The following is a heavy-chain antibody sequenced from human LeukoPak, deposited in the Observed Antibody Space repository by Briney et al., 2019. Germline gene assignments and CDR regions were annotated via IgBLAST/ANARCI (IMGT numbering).Heavy chain of an antibody. CDR1: TFPFNGYR. CDR2: IDQDGSET. CDR3: TRSRDYDVWAGYEDSYSYVMDI. V-gene: IGHV3-7*03. D-gene: IGHD3/OR15-3a*01. J-gene: IGHJ6*02. Sequence: GESLKIPCVASTFPFNGYRMSWVRQTRKGLEWVATIDQDGSETYYLDSVKGRFFISRDLVKNSVFLQMNSLRPEDTALYYCTRSRDYDVWAGYEDSYSYVMDIWGQGTAVTVSS.